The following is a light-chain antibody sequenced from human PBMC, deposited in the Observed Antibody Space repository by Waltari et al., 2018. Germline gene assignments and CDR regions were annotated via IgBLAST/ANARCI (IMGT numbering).Light chain of an antibody. CDR2: DVT. CDR3: CSFAGTYTWV. J-gene: IGLJ3*02. V-gene: IGLV2-11*01. Sequence: SALTQPRSVSGSPGQSVTISCTGTTSDVGGYNYVSWYQHPPGKAPKLMIFDVTQRPSGVPDRFSGSKSANTASLTISGLQAEDEADYYCCSFAGTYTWVFGGGTKVTVL. CDR1: TSDVGGYNY.